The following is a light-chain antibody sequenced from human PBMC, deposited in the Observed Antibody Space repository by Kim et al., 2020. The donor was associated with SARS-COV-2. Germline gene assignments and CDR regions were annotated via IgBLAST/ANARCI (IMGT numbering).Light chain of an antibody. CDR2: YDS. J-gene: IGLJ1*01. V-gene: IGLV3-21*04. CDR1: NIGSKS. CDR3: QVWDSSSDPYV. Sequence: SYELTLPPSVSVAPGKTARITCGGNNIGSKSVHWYQQKPGQAPVLVIYYDSDRPSGIPERFSGSNYGNTATLTISRVEAGDEADYYCQVWDSSSDPYVFGTGTKVTVL.